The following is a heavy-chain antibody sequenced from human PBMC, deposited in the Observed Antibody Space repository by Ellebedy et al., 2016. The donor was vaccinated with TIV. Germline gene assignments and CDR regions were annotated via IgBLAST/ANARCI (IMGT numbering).Heavy chain of an antibody. CDR1: GFTFSSYG. J-gene: IGHJ6*02. D-gene: IGHD3-9*01. V-gene: IGHV3-33*01. CDR2: IWYDGSNK. CDR3: ARDGELRYFDWFPYYYYGMDV. Sequence: GGSLRLSXAASGFTFSSYGMHWVRQAPGKGLEWVAVIWYDGSNKYYADSVKGRFTISRDNSKNTLYLQMNSLRAEDTAVYYCARDGELRYFDWFPYYYYGMDVWGQGTTVTVSS.